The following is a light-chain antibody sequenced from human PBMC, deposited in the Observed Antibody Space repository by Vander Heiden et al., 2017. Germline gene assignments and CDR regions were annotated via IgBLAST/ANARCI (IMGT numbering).Light chain of an antibody. V-gene: IGLV2-8*01. CDR3: SSITGGNNLV. CDR1: SSDIGGYNH. Sequence: QSALTQPPSASGSPGQSVTISCTATSSDIGGYNHVSWYQQHPGKAPKLMIYEVMKRPSGVPDRFSGSKSGSTASLTVSGLQAEDEADYHCSSITGGNNLVFGGGTKLTVL. CDR2: EVM. J-gene: IGLJ2*01.